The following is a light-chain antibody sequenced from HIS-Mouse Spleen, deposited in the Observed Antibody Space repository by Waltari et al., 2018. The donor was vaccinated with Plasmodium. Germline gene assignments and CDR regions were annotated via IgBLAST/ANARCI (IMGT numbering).Light chain of an antibody. Sequence: QSVLTQPPSASGTPGQRVTISCSGSSSHIGSNYVYWYQQLPGTAPKLLILRNNQRPSGVPDRFSGSKSGTSASLAISGLRSEDEADYYCAAWDDSLSGPNWVFGGGTKLTVL. J-gene: IGLJ3*02. V-gene: IGLV1-47*01. CDR3: AAWDDSLSGPNWV. CDR2: RNN. CDR1: SSHIGSNY.